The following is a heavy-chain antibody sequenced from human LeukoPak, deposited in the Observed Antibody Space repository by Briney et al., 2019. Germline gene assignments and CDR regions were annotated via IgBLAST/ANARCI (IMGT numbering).Heavy chain of an antibody. Sequence: PGGSLRLSCTASGFTFSTFHMHWVRQAPGKGLEWVSYINYHSQPTYYADSVKGRFTISRDNAKSSLYLQLNDLRAEDTAVYYCVRDWDHFDFDSWGQGTLVTVSS. J-gene: IGHJ5*01. CDR3: VRDWDHFDFDS. CDR2: INYHSQPT. CDR1: GFTFSTFH. V-gene: IGHV3-48*01. D-gene: IGHD3-9*01.